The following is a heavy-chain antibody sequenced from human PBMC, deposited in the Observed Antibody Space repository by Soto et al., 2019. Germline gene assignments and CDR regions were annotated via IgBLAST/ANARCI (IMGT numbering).Heavy chain of an antibody. CDR2: ISYDGSNK. CDR1: GFTFSSYA. CDR3: ASGSSMGYDY. Sequence: PGGSLRLSSAASGFTFSSYAMHWVRQAPGKGLEWVAVISYDGSNKYYADSVKGRFTSSRDNSKNTLYLQMNSLRAEDTAVYYCASGSSMGYDYWGQGTLVTVSS. J-gene: IGHJ4*02. D-gene: IGHD6-6*01. V-gene: IGHV3-30-3*01.